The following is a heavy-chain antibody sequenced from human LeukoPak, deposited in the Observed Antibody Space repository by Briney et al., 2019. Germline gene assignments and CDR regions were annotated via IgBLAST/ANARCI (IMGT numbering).Heavy chain of an antibody. J-gene: IGHJ4*02. Sequence: PGGSLRLSCAASGFTFSSYAMSWVRQAPGKGLEWVSAISGSGGSTYYADSVKGRFTISRDNSKNTLYLQMNSLRAEDTAVYYCAKNEDWYQLLSSLPYWGQGTLVTVSS. CDR1: GFTFSSYA. D-gene: IGHD2-2*01. V-gene: IGHV3-23*01. CDR2: ISGSGGST. CDR3: AKNEDWYQLLSSLPY.